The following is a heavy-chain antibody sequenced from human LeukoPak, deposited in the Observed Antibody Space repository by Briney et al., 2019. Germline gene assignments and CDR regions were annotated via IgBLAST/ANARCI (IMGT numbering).Heavy chain of an antibody. V-gene: IGHV1-2*02. Sequence: ASVKVSCKASGYTFTGYYIHWVRQAPGQGLEWMGWINPNNGGTNYAQKFQGRVTMTRDTSFSTAYMELNRLTSDDTAVYYCARDKYTGYETFDYWGQGTPVTVSS. CDR1: GYTFTGYY. D-gene: IGHD5-12*01. J-gene: IGHJ4*02. CDR3: ARDKYTGYETFDY. CDR2: INPNNGGT.